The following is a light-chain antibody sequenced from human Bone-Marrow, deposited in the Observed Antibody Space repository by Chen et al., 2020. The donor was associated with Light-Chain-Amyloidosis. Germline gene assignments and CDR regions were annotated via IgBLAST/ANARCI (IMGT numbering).Light chain of an antibody. V-gene: IGLV2-14*01. Sequence: QSALTQPASVSGSPGQSITISCTGTSSDVGGYNYVSWYQQHPVKAPKLMIYDVSNRPSGVSNRCSGSKSGNTASLTISGLQAGDEADYYCSSYTSSSTLVFGGGTKLTVL. CDR1: SSDVGGYNY. J-gene: IGLJ3*02. CDR3: SSYTSSSTLV. CDR2: DVS.